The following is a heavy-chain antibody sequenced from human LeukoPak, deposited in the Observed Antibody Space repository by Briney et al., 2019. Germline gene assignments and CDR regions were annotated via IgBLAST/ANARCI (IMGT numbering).Heavy chain of an antibody. CDR1: SGSTSRYY. Sequence: PSETLSLTCTVSSGSTSRYYWSWIRQPPGKGLEGIGFIYNSGTTSYNSSLTSRVTISEDTSNNQLSLTLSSVTAADTAVYYCAGGTRKNMWSFAFDIWGHGTVVTVSS. V-gene: IGHV4-59*01. CDR3: AGGTRKNMWSFAFDI. D-gene: IGHD2/OR15-2a*01. J-gene: IGHJ3*02. CDR2: IYNSGTT.